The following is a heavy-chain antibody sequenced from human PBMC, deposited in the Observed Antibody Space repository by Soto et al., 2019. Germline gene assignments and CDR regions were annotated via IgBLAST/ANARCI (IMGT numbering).Heavy chain of an antibody. V-gene: IGHV1-45*02. J-gene: IGHJ5*02. D-gene: IGHD3-9*01. CDR3: ASGGGSYDILTGSPDWFDP. Sequence: SVKVACKASGYTITFRYVHCVRQDPGQALEWMGWITPCNGNTNYAQKFQGRVTITRDTSMSTAYMELSSLRSEDTAVYYCASGGGSYDILTGSPDWFDPWGQGTLVTVSS. CDR2: ITPCNGNT. CDR1: GYTITFRY.